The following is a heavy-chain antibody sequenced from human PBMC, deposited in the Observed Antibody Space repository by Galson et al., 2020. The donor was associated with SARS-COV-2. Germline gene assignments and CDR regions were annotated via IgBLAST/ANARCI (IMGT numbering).Heavy chain of an antibody. CDR2: INGNGRGR. D-gene: IGHD3-22*01. J-gene: IGHJ6*02. CDR3: ATQEFYYGSSGYEESDYGMDV. Sequence: GGPLKLSVPPSGSPFATYGWKWVRQAPGKGLVGVTVINGNGRGRTSADSVKGRFTISRDSAKNTVSLQMNSLRAEDTAVYYCATQEFYYGSSGYEESDYGMDVWGQGTTVTVSS. CDR1: GSPFATYG. V-gene: IGHV3-74*01.